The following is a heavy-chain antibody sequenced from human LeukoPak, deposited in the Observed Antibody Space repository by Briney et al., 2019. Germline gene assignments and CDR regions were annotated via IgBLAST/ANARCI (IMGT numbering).Heavy chain of an antibody. CDR2: ISWNSGSI. CDR1: GFTFDDYA. J-gene: IGHJ4*02. Sequence: GGSLRLSCAASGFTFDDYAMHWVRQAPGKGLEWVSGISWNSGSIGYADSVKGRFTISRDNAKNSLYLQMNSLRAEDTALYYCAKERYGDYGAFDYWGQGTLVTVSP. V-gene: IGHV3-9*01. CDR3: AKERYGDYGAFDY. D-gene: IGHD4-17*01.